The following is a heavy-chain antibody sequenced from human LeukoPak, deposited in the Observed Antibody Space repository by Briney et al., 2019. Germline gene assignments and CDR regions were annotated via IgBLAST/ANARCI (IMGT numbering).Heavy chain of an antibody. D-gene: IGHD2-8*01. Sequence: GASVKVSCKASGYTFTGYYMHWVRQAPGQGLEWMGWINPNSGGTNYAQKFQGRVTMTRDTSISTAYMELRSLRSDDTAVYFCATIKDIVQGGGPYYFDYWGQGTLVTVSS. J-gene: IGHJ4*02. CDR2: INPNSGGT. CDR3: ATIKDIVQGGGPYYFDY. V-gene: IGHV1-2*02. CDR1: GYTFTGYY.